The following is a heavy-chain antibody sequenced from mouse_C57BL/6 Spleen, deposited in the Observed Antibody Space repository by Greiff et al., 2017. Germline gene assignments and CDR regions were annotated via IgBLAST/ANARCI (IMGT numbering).Heavy chain of an antibody. D-gene: IGHD2-5*01. J-gene: IGHJ2*01. CDR3: ARDESNYADYFDY. V-gene: IGHV5-4*01. Sequence: EVQRVESGGGLVKPGGSLKLSCAASGFTFSSYAMSWVRQTPEKRLEWVATISDGGSYTYYPDNVKGRFTISRDNAKNNLYLQMSHLKSEDTAMXYCARDESNYADYFDYWGQGTTLTVSS. CDR2: ISDGGSYT. CDR1: GFTFSSYA.